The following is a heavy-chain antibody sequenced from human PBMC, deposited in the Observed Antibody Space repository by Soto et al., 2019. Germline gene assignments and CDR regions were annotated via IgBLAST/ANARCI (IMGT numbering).Heavy chain of an antibody. V-gene: IGHV3-23*01. CDR2: ISAGGETT. CDR1: EFTFSSYA. CDR3: AKDRGGVPGYFYPPMDV. D-gene: IGHD3-16*01. Sequence: PGGSLRLSCTASEFTFSSYAITWVRQAPGKGLEWVSNISAGGETTYYADSVKGRFAISRDNSKNTLYLQMSSLTVEDTAVYYCAKDRGGVPGYFYPPMDVWGQGTTVTVSS. J-gene: IGHJ6*02.